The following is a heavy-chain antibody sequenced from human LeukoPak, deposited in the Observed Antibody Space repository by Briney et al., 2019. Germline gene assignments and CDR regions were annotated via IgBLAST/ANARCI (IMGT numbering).Heavy chain of an antibody. Sequence: GSLRLSCAASGFTFSSYEMNWVRQAPGRGLEWVSGISWSGGSTAYADSVKGRFTISRDNAKTSLYLQMNSLRAEDTALYYCARKIAAAGRAWWDAFDSWGQGTMVTVSS. V-gene: IGHV3-20*04. CDR3: ARKIAAAGRAWWDAFDS. J-gene: IGHJ3*02. CDR2: ISWSGGST. D-gene: IGHD6-13*01. CDR1: GFTFSSYE.